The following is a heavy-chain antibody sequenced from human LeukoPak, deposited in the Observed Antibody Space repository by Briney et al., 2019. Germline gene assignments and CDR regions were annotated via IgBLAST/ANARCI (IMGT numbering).Heavy chain of an antibody. D-gene: IGHD3-22*01. CDR2: IYYSGST. V-gene: IGHV4-59*01. CDR1: GGSISSYY. J-gene: IGHJ4*02. Sequence: KTSETLSLTCTVSGGSISSYYWSWIRQPPGKGLEWIGYIYYSGSTNYNPSLKSRVTISVDTSKNQFSLKLGSVTAADTAVYYCAASLYYDSSGYYGGYWGQGTLVTVSS. CDR3: AASLYYDSSGYYGGY.